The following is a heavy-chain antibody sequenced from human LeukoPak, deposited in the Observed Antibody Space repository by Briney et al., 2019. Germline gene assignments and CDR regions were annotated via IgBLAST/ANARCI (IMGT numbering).Heavy chain of an antibody. D-gene: IGHD5-24*01. Sequence: SETVSLTCNVSGGSVSDYYWSWIRQSPGKGLEWIGYIYYTGTSYNPSHKSRVTISADTSKNQFSLNLSSVTAEDTAVYYCARDNSVRDEAWWFNPWGQGTLVTVSS. V-gene: IGHV4-59*02. CDR3: ARDNSVRDEAWWFNP. CDR1: GGSVSDYY. J-gene: IGHJ5*02. CDR2: IYYTGT.